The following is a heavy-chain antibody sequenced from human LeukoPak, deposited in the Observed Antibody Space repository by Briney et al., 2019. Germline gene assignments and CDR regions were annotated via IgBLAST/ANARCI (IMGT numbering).Heavy chain of an antibody. D-gene: IGHD3-10*01. V-gene: IGHV4-34*01. CDR2: INHSGST. CDR3: ARGPHYYGSGSYYSGLSYYFDY. J-gene: IGHJ4*02. Sequence: TSETLSLTCAVYGGSFSGYYWSWIRQPPGKGLEWIGEINHSGSTNYNPSLKSRVTISVDTSKNQFSLKLSSVTAADTAVYYCARGPHYYGSGSYYSGLSYYFDYWGQGTLVTVSS. CDR1: GGSFSGYY.